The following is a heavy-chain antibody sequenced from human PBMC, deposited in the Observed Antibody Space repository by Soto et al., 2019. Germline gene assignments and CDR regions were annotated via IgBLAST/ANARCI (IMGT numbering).Heavy chain of an antibody. D-gene: IGHD3-16*01. J-gene: IGHJ4*02. CDR3: AQNASGGFDS. Sequence: QVQLVQSGAQVKKPGASVKVSCKASGYTFSSSSISWVRQAPGQGLECMGWISVYNGNTNYAQTLQGRVTMSTDTSTGTAYMELRSLRSDDTAVYYCAQNASGGFDSWGQGTLVTVSS. CDR1: GYTFSSSS. V-gene: IGHV1-18*01. CDR2: ISVYNGNT.